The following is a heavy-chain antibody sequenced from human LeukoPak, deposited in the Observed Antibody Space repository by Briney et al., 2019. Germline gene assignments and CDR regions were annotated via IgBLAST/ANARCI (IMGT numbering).Heavy chain of an antibody. CDR3: AREGFGYYFDY. Sequence: GGTLRLSSAASGFTFSTYGMSWVRQAPGKGLEWVANIKQDGSEKYYVDPVKGRFTISRDNAKNSLYLQMNSLRPEDTAVYYCAREGFGYYFDYWGQGTLVTVSS. V-gene: IGHV3-7*01. CDR1: GFTFSTYG. J-gene: IGHJ4*02. D-gene: IGHD3-10*01. CDR2: IKQDGSEK.